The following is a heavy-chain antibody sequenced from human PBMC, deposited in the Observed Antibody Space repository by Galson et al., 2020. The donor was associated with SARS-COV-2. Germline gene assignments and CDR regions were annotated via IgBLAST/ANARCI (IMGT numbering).Heavy chain of an antibody. V-gene: IGHV1-69*13. CDR1: GCTFSSYD. D-gene: IGHD3-22*01. CDR3: ARVRSYDSSGYYQDY. CDR2: IIPIFGTA. Sequence: SVKVSCKASGCTFSSYDISWVRQAPGQGLEWMGGIIPIFGTANYAQKFQGRVTITADDSTSTAYMELSSLRSEDTAVYYCARVRSYDSSGYYQDYWGQGTLVTVSS. J-gene: IGHJ4*02.